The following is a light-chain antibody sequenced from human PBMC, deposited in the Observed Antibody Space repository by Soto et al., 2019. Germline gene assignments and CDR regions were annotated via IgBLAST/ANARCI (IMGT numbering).Light chain of an antibody. Sequence: QAVVTQPPSVSGAPGQRITISCTGSSSNIGTGFDVHWYQQLPGTAPKVLIYGNNNRPSGVPDRFSGSKSGTSASLAINGLQAEDEAEYYCQSYDSSLSGYVFGIGTKLTVL. CDR1: SSNIGTGFD. CDR2: GNN. CDR3: QSYDSSLSGYV. V-gene: IGLV1-40*01. J-gene: IGLJ1*01.